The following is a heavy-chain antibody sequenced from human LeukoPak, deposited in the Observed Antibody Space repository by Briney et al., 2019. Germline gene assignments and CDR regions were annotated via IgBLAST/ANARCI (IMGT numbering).Heavy chain of an antibody. Sequence: GASVKVSCKASGYTFTSYYMHWVRQAPGQGLEWMGIINPSGGSTSYAQKFQGRVTMTRDTSTSTVYMELSSLRSEDTAVYYCARGPPILRFLPVPPYYYYGMDVWGQGTTVTVSS. CDR2: INPSGGST. CDR3: ARGPPILRFLPVPPYYYYGMDV. D-gene: IGHD3-3*01. CDR1: GYTFTSYY. J-gene: IGHJ6*02. V-gene: IGHV1-46*01.